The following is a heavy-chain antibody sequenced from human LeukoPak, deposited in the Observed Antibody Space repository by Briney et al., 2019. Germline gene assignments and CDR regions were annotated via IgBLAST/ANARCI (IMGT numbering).Heavy chain of an antibody. J-gene: IGHJ5*02. V-gene: IGHV4-39*01. CDR1: GGSISSGGYY. CDR2: IYYSGSA. D-gene: IGHD6-19*01. Sequence: KPSETLSLTCTVSGGSISSGGYYWSWIRQPPGKGLEWIGSIYYSGSAYYNPSLKSRVTISVDTSKNQFSLKLTSVTAADAAVYYCARQYSSGWPYFDPWGQGTLVTVSS. CDR3: ARQYSSGWPYFDP.